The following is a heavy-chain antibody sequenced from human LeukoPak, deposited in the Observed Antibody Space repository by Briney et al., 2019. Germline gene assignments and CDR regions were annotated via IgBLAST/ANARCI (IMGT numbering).Heavy chain of an antibody. CDR2: INPHSGVT. J-gene: IGHJ4*02. V-gene: IGHV1-2*02. Sequence: GASVKVSCKTSRFTFTDYYIHWVRLAPGQGLEWMGYINPHSGVTSFPQRFRGRVTLTTDTSISAAYMDLSSLTSDDTAIYYCVREGNQVLTKNFDRWGQGALVTVCS. D-gene: IGHD4-23*01. CDR1: RFTFTDYY. CDR3: VREGNQVLTKNFDR.